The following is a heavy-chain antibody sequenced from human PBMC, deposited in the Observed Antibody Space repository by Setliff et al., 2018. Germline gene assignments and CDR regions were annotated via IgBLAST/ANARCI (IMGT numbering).Heavy chain of an antibody. CDR1: GGAFSSYA. J-gene: IGHJ4*02. Sequence: ASVKVSCKASGGAFSSYAISWVRQAPGQGLEWMGGIIPILGIANYAQKFQGRVTITADESTSTAYMELSSLRSEDTAVYYCARERTTNWEGYYFDYWGQGTLVTVSS. CDR3: ARERTTNWEGYYFDY. V-gene: IGHV1-69*10. CDR2: IIPILGIA. D-gene: IGHD7-27*01.